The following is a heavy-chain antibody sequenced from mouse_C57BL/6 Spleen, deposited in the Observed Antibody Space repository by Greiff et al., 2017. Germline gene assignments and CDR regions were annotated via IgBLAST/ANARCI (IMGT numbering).Heavy chain of an antibody. D-gene: IGHD2-1*01. CDR2: IDPENGDT. CDR1: GFNIKDDY. V-gene: IGHV14-4*01. Sequence: EVQLQQSGAELVRPGASVKLSCTASGFNIKDDYMHWVKQRPEQGLEWIGWIDPENGDTEYASKFQGKATITEDTSSNTAYLQLSSLTSEDTAVYYGTTDGGGNRDWYFDVWGTGTTVTVSS. J-gene: IGHJ1*03. CDR3: TTDGGGNRDWYFDV.